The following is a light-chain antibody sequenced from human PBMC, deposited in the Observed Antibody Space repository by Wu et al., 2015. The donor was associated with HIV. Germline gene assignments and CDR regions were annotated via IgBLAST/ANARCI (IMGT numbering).Light chain of an antibody. Sequence: EIVLTQSPGTLSLSPGERATLSCRASQSVSSSYLAWYQQKPGQAPRLLIYGASSRATGIPDRFSGSGSGTDFTLTIRTLGPEDLAVYYCQFYSITFRTFGQGTKVEF. V-gene: IGKV3-20*01. CDR3: QFYSITFRT. CDR1: QSVSSSY. CDR2: GAS. J-gene: IGKJ1*01.